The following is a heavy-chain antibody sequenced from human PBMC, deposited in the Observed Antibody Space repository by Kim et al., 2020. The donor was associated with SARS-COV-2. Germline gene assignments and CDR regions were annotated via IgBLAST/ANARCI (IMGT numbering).Heavy chain of an antibody. Sequence: NYAQKLQGRVTMTTDTSTSTDYMELRSLRSDDTAVYYCARSYGDSSNFDYWGQGTLVTVSS. J-gene: IGHJ4*02. V-gene: IGHV1-18*01. D-gene: IGHD4-17*01. CDR3: ARSYGDSSNFDY.